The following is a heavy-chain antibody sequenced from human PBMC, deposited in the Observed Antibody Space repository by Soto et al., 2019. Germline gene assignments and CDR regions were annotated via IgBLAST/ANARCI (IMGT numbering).Heavy chain of an antibody. CDR1: GGSISSNSYY. Sequence: PSETLSLTCTVSGGSISSNSYYWGWIRQPPGKGLEWIGSIYYSGSTYYNPSLKSRVTISVDTSKNQFSLKLSSVTAADTALYYCVSSAYNPGGYFDYWGQGTLVTVSS. CDR3: VSSAYNPGGYFDY. V-gene: IGHV4-39*01. D-gene: IGHD3-22*01. J-gene: IGHJ4*02. CDR2: IYYSGST.